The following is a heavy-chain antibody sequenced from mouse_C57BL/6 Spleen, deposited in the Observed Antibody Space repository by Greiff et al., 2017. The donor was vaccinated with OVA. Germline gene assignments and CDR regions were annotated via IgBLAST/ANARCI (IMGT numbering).Heavy chain of an antibody. CDR2: ISDGGSYT. D-gene: IGHD1-1*01. J-gene: IGHJ4*01. V-gene: IGHV5-4*03. Sequence: EVKVVESGGGLVKPGGSLKLSCAASGFTFSSYAMSWVRQTPEKRLEWVATISDGGSYTYYPDNVKGRFTISRDNAKNNLYLQMSHLKSEDTAMYYCARGDGSSYNYAMDYWGQGTSVTVSS. CDR1: GFTFSSYA. CDR3: ARGDGSSYNYAMDY.